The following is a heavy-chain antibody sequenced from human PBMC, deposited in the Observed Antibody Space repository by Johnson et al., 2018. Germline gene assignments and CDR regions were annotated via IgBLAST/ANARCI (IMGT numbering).Heavy chain of an antibody. V-gene: IGHV1-69*09. D-gene: IGHD5-24*01. Sequence: QVQLVESGAEVKKPGSSVKVSCKASGGTFSSYTISWVRQAPGQGLDWMGRSIPILGIANYAHKFQGRVTITADKSTSTAYMALSSLRSEDTAVYYCARGWLQNDAFDIWGQGTMVTVSS. CDR1: GGTFSSYT. CDR3: ARGWLQNDAFDI. CDR2: SIPILGIA. J-gene: IGHJ3*02.